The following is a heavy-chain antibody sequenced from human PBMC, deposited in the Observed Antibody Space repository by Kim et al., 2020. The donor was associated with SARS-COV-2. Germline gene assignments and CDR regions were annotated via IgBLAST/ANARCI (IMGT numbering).Heavy chain of an antibody. Sequence: GGSLRLSCAASGFTFSSYWMNWVRQAPGKGLEWVANIKQDGSEKYYVDSVKGRFTISRDNAKNSLYLQMNSLRAEDTAVYYCARDLAAYTAYGPFDYWGQGTLVTVSS. CDR1: GFTFSSYW. D-gene: IGHD5-12*01. CDR2: IKQDGSEK. V-gene: IGHV3-7*01. J-gene: IGHJ4*02. CDR3: ARDLAAYTAYGPFDY.